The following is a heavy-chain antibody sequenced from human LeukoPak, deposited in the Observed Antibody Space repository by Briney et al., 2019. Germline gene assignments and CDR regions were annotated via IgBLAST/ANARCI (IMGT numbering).Heavy chain of an antibody. CDR2: IINDGITT. D-gene: IGHD2/OR15-2a*01. CDR3: AADGEYAFLV. V-gene: IGHV3-74*01. Sequence: PGGSLRLSSAASGLTFHNTWMHWIRQAPGEGLVWVSRIINDGITTTYADSVKGRFTISRDNAKKTLYLQMNSLRADDTAVYYCAADGEYAFLVWGQGTMVTVSS. J-gene: IGHJ3*01. CDR1: GLTFHNTW.